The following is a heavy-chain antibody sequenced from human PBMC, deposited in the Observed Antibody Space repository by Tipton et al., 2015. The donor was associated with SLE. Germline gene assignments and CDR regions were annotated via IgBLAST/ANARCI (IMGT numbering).Heavy chain of an antibody. J-gene: IGHJ4*02. V-gene: IGHV4-61*09. CDR3: ARVTNYDFWSGSLPGYFDY. CDR1: GGSITSGSYY. CDR2: IHSSGTT. D-gene: IGHD3-3*01. Sequence: TLSLTCTVSGGSITSGSYYWSWIRQPAGKGLEWIGYIHSSGTTNYNPSLKSRVTISVDTSTNQFSLELSSVTAADTAVYYCARVTNYDFWSGSLPGYFDYWGQGTLVTVSS.